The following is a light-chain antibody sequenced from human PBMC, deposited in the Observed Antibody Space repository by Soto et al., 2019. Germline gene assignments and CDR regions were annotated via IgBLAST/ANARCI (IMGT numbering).Light chain of an antibody. CDR2: DAS. CDR1: QSVSHF. Sequence: EIVMTQSPATLSLSPGERATLTCRASQSVSHFLAWYQQKPGQAPRLLIYDASTRATGIPARFSGSGSGTEFTLTISSLQSEDFAVYYCHQYNNWPPWTFGQGTKVDIK. CDR3: HQYNNWPPWT. J-gene: IGKJ1*01. V-gene: IGKV3-15*01.